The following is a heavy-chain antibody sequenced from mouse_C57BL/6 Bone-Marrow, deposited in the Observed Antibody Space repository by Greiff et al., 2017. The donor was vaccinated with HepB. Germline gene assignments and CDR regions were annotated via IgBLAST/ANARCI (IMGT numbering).Heavy chain of an antibody. CDR1: GYTFTSYW. V-gene: IGHV1-69*01. D-gene: IGHD2-2*01. Sequence: VQLQQPGAELVMPGASVKLSCKASGYTFTSYWMHWVKQRPGQGLEWIGEIDPSDSYTNYNQKFKGKSTLTVDKSSSTAYMQLSSLTSEDSAVYYCARGREWLPWFADWGQGTLVTVSA. CDR2: IDPSDSYT. CDR3: ARGREWLPWFAD. J-gene: IGHJ3*01.